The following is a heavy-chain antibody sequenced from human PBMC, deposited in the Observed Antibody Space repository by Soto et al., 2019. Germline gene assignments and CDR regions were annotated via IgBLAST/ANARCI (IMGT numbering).Heavy chain of an antibody. CDR3: ARAYPDFDY. CDR1: GYTFTSSN. CDR2: INPGGGST. Sequence: ASVKVSCKASGYTFTSSNIHWVRQAPGQGLEWTGIINPGGGSTRYAQKFQGRVTMTSDTSTSTVYMELIILRSEDTAVYYCARAYPDFDYWGQGTLVTVSS. V-gene: IGHV1-46*01. J-gene: IGHJ4*02.